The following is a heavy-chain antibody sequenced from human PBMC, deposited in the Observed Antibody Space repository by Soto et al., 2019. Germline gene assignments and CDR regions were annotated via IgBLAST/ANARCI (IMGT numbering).Heavy chain of an antibody. V-gene: IGHV4-31*03. CDR1: GGSISSGGYY. CDR2: IYYSGST. J-gene: IGHJ4*02. Sequence: PSETLSLTCTVSGGSISSGGYYWSWIRQHPGKGLEWIGYIYYSGSTYYNPSLKSRVTISVDTSKNQFSLKLSSVTAADTAVYYCARSREGYHSGYDPYYFDYWGQGTLVTVSS. D-gene: IGHD5-12*01. CDR3: ARSREGYHSGYDPYYFDY.